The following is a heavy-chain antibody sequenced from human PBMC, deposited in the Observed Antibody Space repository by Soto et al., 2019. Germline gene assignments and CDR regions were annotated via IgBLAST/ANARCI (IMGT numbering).Heavy chain of an antibody. CDR2: IYHSGST. D-gene: IGHD6-19*01. J-gene: IGHJ5*02. Sequence: PSETLSLTCAVSGGSISSSNWWSWVRQPPGKGLEWIGEIYHSGSTNYNPSLKSRVTISVDKSKNQFSLKLSSVTAADTAVYFCAGMPYTSGLRFDPWGPGTLVTVSS. CDR1: GGSISSSNW. V-gene: IGHV4-4*02. CDR3: AGMPYTSGLRFDP.